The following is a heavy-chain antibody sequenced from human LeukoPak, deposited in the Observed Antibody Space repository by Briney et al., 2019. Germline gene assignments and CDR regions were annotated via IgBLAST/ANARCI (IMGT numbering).Heavy chain of an antibody. Sequence: GGSLRLSCAASGFTFSSYWMSWVRQAPGKGLEWVANIKQDGSEKYYVDSVKGRFTISRDNSKNTLYLQMNSLRAEDTAVYYCARVVDHDYGDYYLDYWGQGTLVTVSS. V-gene: IGHV3-7*03. D-gene: IGHD4-17*01. CDR1: GFTFSSYW. J-gene: IGHJ4*02. CDR2: IKQDGSEK. CDR3: ARVVDHDYGDYYLDY.